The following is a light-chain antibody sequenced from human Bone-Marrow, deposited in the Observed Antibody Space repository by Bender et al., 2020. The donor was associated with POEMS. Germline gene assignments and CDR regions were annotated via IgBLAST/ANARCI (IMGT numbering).Light chain of an antibody. J-gene: IGLJ3*02. V-gene: IGLV3-21*03. Sequence: SYVLTQPPSVSVAPGRTARITCGGSGIGTKAVHWYQQRPGQAPVLVVSDNSDRPSGSPARVSDAKSGNMATLTISEVEVGDEADYHCQVWDTTSQQWVFGGGTKLTVL. CDR3: QVWDTTSQQWV. CDR1: GIGTKA. CDR2: DNS.